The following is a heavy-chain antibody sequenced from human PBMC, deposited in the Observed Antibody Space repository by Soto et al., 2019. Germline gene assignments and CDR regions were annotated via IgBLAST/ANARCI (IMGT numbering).Heavy chain of an antibody. V-gene: IGHV4-59*02. CDR2: VSASGTT. CDR1: GGSVRDSY. Sequence: PSETLSLTCTVSGGSVRDSYWTWIRQPPGKGLEWIGYVSASGTTKYSSSLKGRVTMSVDTSKNQFSLKVNSVTTADTAIYYCARVGHLNVYYASDYWGQGVLVTVSS. CDR3: ARVGHLNVYYASDY. D-gene: IGHD1-26*01. J-gene: IGHJ4*02.